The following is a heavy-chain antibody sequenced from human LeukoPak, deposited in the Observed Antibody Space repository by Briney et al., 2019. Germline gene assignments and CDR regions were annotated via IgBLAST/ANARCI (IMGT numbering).Heavy chain of an antibody. J-gene: IGHJ4*02. D-gene: IGHD6-19*01. CDR2: ISTYNGKT. V-gene: IGHV1-18*01. Sequence: SVKASCKASGFDLSRVGITSVRRAPGQRLGCVGWISTYNGKTRYAQKFQGRVAMTTDTSTTTAYMELRGLRFNDTAVYYCARAGPGSGWYFDYWGQGTLVTVSS. CDR1: GFDLSRVG. CDR3: ARAGPGSGWYFDY.